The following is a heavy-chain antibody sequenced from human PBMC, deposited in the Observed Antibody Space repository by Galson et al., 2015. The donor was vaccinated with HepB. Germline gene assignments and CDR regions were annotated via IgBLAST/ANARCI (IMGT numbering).Heavy chain of an antibody. J-gene: IGHJ4*02. Sequence: SLRLSCAASGFTFSSYAMHWVRQAPGKGLEWVAVISYDGSNKYYADSVKGRFTISRDNSKNTLYLQMNSLRAEDTAVYYCARDHDYSSSIDYWGQGTLVTVSS. CDR1: GFTFSSYA. CDR2: ISYDGSNK. D-gene: IGHD6-6*01. V-gene: IGHV3-30*04. CDR3: ARDHDYSSSIDY.